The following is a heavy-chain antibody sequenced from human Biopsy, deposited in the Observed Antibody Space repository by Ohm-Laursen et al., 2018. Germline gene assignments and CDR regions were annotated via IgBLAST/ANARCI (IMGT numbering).Heavy chain of an antibody. J-gene: IGHJ6*02. D-gene: IGHD2-21*01. V-gene: IGHV1-46*01. CDR3: ARESPLRLGVCGAIRCFKEVFGMDV. CDR2: VNPVAEAT. CDR1: GYNFGNYY. Sequence: ASVKVSCKASGYNFGNYYINWVRKVPGQGLEWLGVVNPVAEATMYAQKFQDRITLTRDASANTVYMDLTSLTSEDTAVYYCARESPLRLGVCGAIRCFKEVFGMDVWGQGTTVIVSS.